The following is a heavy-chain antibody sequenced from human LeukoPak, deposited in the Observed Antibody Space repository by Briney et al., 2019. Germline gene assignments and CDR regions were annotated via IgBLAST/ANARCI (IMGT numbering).Heavy chain of an antibody. Sequence: ASVKVSCKASGYTFISYGISWVRQAPGQGLEWMGWISAYNGNTNYVQNLQGRVTMTTDTSTSTAYMELRSLTSDDTAVYYCARDLSASPPDYWGQGTLVTVSS. V-gene: IGHV1-18*01. CDR3: ARDLSASPPDY. CDR2: ISAYNGNT. CDR1: GYTFISYG. J-gene: IGHJ4*02. D-gene: IGHD1-14*01.